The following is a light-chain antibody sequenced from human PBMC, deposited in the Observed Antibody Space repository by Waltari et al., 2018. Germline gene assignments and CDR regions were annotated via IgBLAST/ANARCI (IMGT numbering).Light chain of an antibody. Sequence: ILMTQSPATLSVSPGERATLSCRASQSVTNKLAWYQQKPGQAPRLLIYGSSTRATGIPARFSGSGSETEFTLTISSLQSEDFAVYYCQQYNNWPRTFGQGTKVEI. CDR3: QQYNNWPRT. J-gene: IGKJ1*01. V-gene: IGKV3-15*01. CDR2: GSS. CDR1: QSVTNK.